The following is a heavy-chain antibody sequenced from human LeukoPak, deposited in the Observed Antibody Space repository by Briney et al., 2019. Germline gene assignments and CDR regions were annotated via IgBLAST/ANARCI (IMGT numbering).Heavy chain of an antibody. CDR2: IYYSGST. V-gene: IGHV4-59*01. CDR3: ARVGTYYDILTGYRGTPYYFDY. CDR1: GGSISSYY. Sequence: SETLSLTCTVSGGSISSYYWSWIRQPPGKGLEWIGYIYYSGSTNYNPSLKSRVTISVDTSKNQFSLKLSSVTAADTAVYYCARVGTYYDILTGYRGTPYYFDYWGQGTLVTVSS. J-gene: IGHJ4*02. D-gene: IGHD3-9*01.